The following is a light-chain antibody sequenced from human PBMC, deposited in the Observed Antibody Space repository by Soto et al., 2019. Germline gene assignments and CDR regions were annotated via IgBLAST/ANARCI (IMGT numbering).Light chain of an antibody. CDR3: AAWDDNLNAYV. CDR1: NSNIGNNY. Sequence: QSVLTQPPSVSAAPGQKVTISCSGSNSNIGNNYVSWYQQFPGTAPKVLIYDNNKRPSGIPDRFSGSKSATSASLAINGLRSDDEADYYCAAWDDNLNAYVFGSGTKVTVL. CDR2: DNN. J-gene: IGLJ1*01. V-gene: IGLV1-51*01.